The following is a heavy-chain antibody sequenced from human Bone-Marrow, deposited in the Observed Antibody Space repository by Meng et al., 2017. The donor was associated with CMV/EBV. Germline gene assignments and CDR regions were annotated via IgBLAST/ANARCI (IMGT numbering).Heavy chain of an antibody. J-gene: IGHJ6*02. Sequence: GESLKISCAASGFTFSSYAMSWVRQAPGKGLEWVSVIYSGGSTYYADSVKGRFTISRDNSKNTLYLQMNSLRAEDTAVYYCASWKVARQYYYYYYGTDVWGQGTTVTVSS. CDR2: IYSGGST. CDR1: GFTFSSYA. V-gene: IGHV3-53*01. D-gene: IGHD5-12*01. CDR3: ASWKVARQYYYYYYGTDV.